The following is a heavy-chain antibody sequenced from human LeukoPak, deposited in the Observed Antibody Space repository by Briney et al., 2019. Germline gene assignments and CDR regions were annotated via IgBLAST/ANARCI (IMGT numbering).Heavy chain of an antibody. J-gene: IGHJ4*02. CDR1: GFTLSTYG. D-gene: IGHD6-19*01. V-gene: IGHV3-33*01. CDR3: ARASGPCDY. Sequence: GRSLRLSCAASGFTLSTYGNHWLRQAPGKGLEWVAVIWHDGTKQYYADSMKGRFTISRDNSKNTLYLQMNSLRAEDTAVYYCARASGPCDYWGQGTLVTVSS. CDR2: IWHDGTKQ.